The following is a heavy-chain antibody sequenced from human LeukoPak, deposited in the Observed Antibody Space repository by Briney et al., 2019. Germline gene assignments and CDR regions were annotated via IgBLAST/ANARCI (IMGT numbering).Heavy chain of an antibody. CDR1: GFTFDDYG. CDR2: ITSSGTT. CDR3: ANTGSYSLY. J-gene: IGHJ4*02. V-gene: IGHV3-23*01. D-gene: IGHD1-1*01. Sequence: GGSLRLSCAASGFTFDDYGMSWVRQAPGKGLEWVSSITSSGTTNYADSVKDHFIISRDNSKDTLFLQMNSLRVEDTAVYYCANTGSYSLYWGQGTLVTVSS.